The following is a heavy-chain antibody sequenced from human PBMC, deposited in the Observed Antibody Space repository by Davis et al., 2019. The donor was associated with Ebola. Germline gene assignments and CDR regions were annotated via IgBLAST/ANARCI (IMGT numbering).Heavy chain of an antibody. J-gene: IGHJ5*02. CDR3: ARTSHYYDSSGYYLGWFDP. CDR1: GGSFSGYY. Sequence: GSLRLSCAVYGGSFSGYYWSWIRQPPGKGLEWIGSIYHSGSTYYNPSLKSRVTISVDTSKNQFSLKLSSVTAADTAVYYCARTSHYYDSSGYYLGWFDPWGQGTLVTVSS. D-gene: IGHD3-22*01. V-gene: IGHV4-34*01. CDR2: IYHSGST.